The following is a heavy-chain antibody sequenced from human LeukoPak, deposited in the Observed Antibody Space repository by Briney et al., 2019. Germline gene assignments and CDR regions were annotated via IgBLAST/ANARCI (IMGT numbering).Heavy chain of an antibody. CDR1: GFTVSSNY. Sequence: PGGSLRLSCAASGFTVSSNYMSWVRQAPGKGLEWVSVIYIDENDGNTYYAASVKGRFTISRDNSKNTLYLQMNSLRAEDTAVYYCARAPPGSSGGYFDYWGQGTLVTVSS. CDR2: IYIDENDGNT. J-gene: IGHJ4*02. CDR3: ARAPPGSSGGYFDY. D-gene: IGHD2-8*02. V-gene: IGHV3-53*01.